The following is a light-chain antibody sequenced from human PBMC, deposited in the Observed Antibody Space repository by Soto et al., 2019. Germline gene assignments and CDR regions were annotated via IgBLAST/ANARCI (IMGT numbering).Light chain of an antibody. V-gene: IGKV3-20*01. CDR1: QSVSSNY. J-gene: IGKJ2*01. CDR3: QHYGRSPYT. Sequence: EIVLTQPPGTLSLSPGERATLSCRASQSVSSNYLAWYQQKPGQAPRLLIYGASSRATGIPDRFSGSGSGTDFTLTISRLEPEDFAVYYCQHYGRSPYTFGQGTKLEIK. CDR2: GAS.